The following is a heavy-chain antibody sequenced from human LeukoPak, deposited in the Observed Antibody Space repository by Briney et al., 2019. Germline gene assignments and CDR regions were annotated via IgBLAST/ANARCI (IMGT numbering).Heavy chain of an antibody. CDR2: IIPILGIA. CDR3: ASADRAAAGTFDY. Sequence: SVRVSCKASGGTFSSYAISWVRQAPGQGLEWMGRIIPILGIANYAQKFQGRVTITADKSTSTAYMELSSLRSEDTAVYYCASADRAAAGTFDYWGQGTLVTVSS. V-gene: IGHV1-69*04. D-gene: IGHD6-13*01. CDR1: GGTFSSYA. J-gene: IGHJ4*02.